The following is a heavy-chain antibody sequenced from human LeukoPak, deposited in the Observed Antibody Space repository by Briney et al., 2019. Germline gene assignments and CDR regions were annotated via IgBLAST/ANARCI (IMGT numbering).Heavy chain of an antibody. CDR1: GYTFTGYY. CDR2: INPNSGGT. CDR3: ARQPYFDAFDI. D-gene: IGHD2-21*01. J-gene: IGHJ3*02. V-gene: IGHV1-2*02. Sequence: ASVKVSCKASGYTFTGYYMHWVRQAPGQGLEWMGGINPNSGGTNYAQKFQGRVTRTRDTSISTAYMELSRLRSDDTAVYYCARQPYFDAFDIWGQGTMVTVSS.